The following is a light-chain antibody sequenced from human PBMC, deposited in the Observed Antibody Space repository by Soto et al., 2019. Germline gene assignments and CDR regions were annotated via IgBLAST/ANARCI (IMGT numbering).Light chain of an antibody. CDR3: QQYENYWT. CDR1: QNIRNW. V-gene: IGKV1-5*01. Sequence: DIQMTQSPSTLSASVGDSVTITCRASQNIRNWLAWYQQKPGKAPNPLIYDASSLESGVPSRFSGSGSGTEFTLTISSLQPEDFGIYYCQQYENYWTFGQGTKVDNK. J-gene: IGKJ1*01. CDR2: DAS.